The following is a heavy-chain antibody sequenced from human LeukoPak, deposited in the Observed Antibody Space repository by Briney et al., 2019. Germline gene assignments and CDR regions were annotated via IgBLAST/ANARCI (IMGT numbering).Heavy chain of an antibody. V-gene: IGHV5-51*01. CDR2: IYPGDSDT. Sequence: GASLQISCEGSGSSFTSYWIGWVRQLPGKGLEWMGIIYPGDSDTRYSPSFQGQVTISADKSISTAYLQWSSLKASDTAMYYCARLGADSSPLDYWGQGTLVTVSS. D-gene: IGHD6-13*01. CDR3: ARLGADSSPLDY. J-gene: IGHJ4*02. CDR1: GSSFTSYW.